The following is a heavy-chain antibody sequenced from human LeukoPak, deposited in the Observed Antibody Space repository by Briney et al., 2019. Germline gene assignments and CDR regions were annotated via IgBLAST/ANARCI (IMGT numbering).Heavy chain of an antibody. CDR1: GFPFNTYG. Sequence: GGSLRLSCAASGFPFNTYGVHWVRQPPGKGLEWVALIWFDGSKQYYGDSVKGRFIVSRDNSRNTVYLQMNSLRAEDTAVYYCARDPDYYDSSGYYYYWGQGTLVTVSS. J-gene: IGHJ4*02. V-gene: IGHV3-33*01. CDR3: ARDPDYYDSSGYYYY. CDR2: IWFDGSKQ. D-gene: IGHD3-22*01.